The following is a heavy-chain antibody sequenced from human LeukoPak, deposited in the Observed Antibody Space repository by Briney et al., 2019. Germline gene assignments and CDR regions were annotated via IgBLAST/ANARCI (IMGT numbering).Heavy chain of an antibody. CDR1: GFTFSSYG. J-gene: IGHJ4*02. CDR3: ARVEYRGHCSRTSCYIDY. D-gene: IGHD2-2*02. CDR2: IWYDGSNE. V-gene: IGHV3-33*01. Sequence: GGSLRLSCAASGFTFSSYGMHWVRQAPGKGLQWVALIWYDGSNEYYADSVKGRFTISRDNSKNALYLHMNSLRAEDTAVYYCARVEYRGHCSRTSCYIDYWGQGTLVTVSS.